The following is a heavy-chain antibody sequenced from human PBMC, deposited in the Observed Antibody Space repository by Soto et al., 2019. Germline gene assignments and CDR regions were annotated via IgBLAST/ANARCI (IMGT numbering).Heavy chain of an antibody. V-gene: IGHV3-23*01. CDR2: ISGSGGST. D-gene: IGHD2-15*01. J-gene: IGHJ4*02. CDR3: AKGRYCFCGSCYSAFDTYY. CDR1: GFTFSSYA. Sequence: GGSLRLSCAASGFTFSSYAMSWVRQAPGKGLEWVSAISGSGGSTYYADSVKGRFTISRDNSKNTLYLQMNSLRAEDTAVYYCAKGRYCFCGSCYSAFDTYYWGQGTLVPVSS.